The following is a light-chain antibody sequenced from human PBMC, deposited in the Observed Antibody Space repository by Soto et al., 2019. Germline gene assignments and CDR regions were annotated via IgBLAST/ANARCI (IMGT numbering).Light chain of an antibody. J-gene: IGKJ1*01. V-gene: IGKV3-20*01. Sequence: EIVLTQSPGTLSLSPGERATLSCRASQSITTSQLAWYQQKPGQAPRVLIFGASNRATGIPDRFSGSGSGTDFTLTISRLEPEDFAIYYCQQYASSPRTFGRGTTVEIK. CDR2: GAS. CDR3: QQYASSPRT. CDR1: QSITTSQ.